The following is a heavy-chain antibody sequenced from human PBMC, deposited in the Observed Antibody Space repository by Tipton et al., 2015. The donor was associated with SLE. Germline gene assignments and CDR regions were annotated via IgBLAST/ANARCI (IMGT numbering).Heavy chain of an antibody. J-gene: IGHJ4*02. CDR3: AKGFGSSYGIDY. V-gene: IGHV3-30*02. CDR1: GFTFSDYY. CDR2: IRYDGSNK. Sequence: SLRLSCAASGFTFSDYYMSWIRQAPGKGLEWVAFIRYDGSNKYYADSVKGRFTISRDNSKNTLYLQMNSLRAEDTAVYYCAKGFGSSYGIDYWGQGTLVTVSS. D-gene: IGHD6-6*01.